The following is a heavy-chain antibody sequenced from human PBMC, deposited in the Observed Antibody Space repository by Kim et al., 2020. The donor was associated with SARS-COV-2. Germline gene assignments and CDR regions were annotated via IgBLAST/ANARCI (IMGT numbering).Heavy chain of an antibody. CDR1: GGSISSSSYY. J-gene: IGHJ6*01. CDR2: IYYSGST. D-gene: IGHD6-19*01. CDR3: AREKIAVAGISYVIYY. Sequence: SETLSLTCTVSGGSISSSSYYWGWIRQPPGKGLEWIGSIYYSGSTYYNPSLKSRVTISVDTSKNQFSLRLSSVTAADTAVYYCAREKIAVAGISYVIYY. V-gene: IGHV4-39*07.